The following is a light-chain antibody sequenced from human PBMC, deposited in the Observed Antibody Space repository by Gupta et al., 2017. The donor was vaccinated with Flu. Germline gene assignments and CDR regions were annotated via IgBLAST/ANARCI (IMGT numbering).Light chain of an antibody. CDR2: NDI. CDR1: NIESKS. J-gene: IGLJ1*01. Sequence: SYVLTQPPSVSVAPGQTASITCGGSNIESKSVHWYRQKPGQAPILVVYNDIARPSGIPARFSGSNSGNTATLTISRVEAGDEADYYCQVWDTSSDHYVFGTGTKVTVL. CDR3: QVWDTSSDHYV. V-gene: IGLV3-21*02.